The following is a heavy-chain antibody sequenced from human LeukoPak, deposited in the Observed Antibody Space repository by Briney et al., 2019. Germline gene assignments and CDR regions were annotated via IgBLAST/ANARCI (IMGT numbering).Heavy chain of an antibody. J-gene: IGHJ4*02. CDR3: ARSGYDEYYFDY. D-gene: IGHD5-12*01. V-gene: IGHV3-21*01. CDR2: ISSSSTYK. Sequence: GGSLRLSCAASGFSFSPYYVNWVRQAPGKGLEWVSCISSSSTYKFYADSVKGRFTISRDNAKNSLYLQMNSLRAEDTAVYYCARSGYDEYYFDYWGQGTLVTVSS. CDR1: GFSFSPYY.